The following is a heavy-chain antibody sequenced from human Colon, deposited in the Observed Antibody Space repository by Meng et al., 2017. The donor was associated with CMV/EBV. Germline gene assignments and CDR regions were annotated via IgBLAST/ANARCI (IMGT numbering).Heavy chain of an antibody. CDR3: ARRVGSGKYYFDS. Sequence: CAIYGGSLTGHYCRWIRQSPGKGLEWIGEINYSQTINYNPSLKSRVTISADMSKNQCSLKLRSVTAADGAVYYCARRVGSGKYYFDSWSQGSLVTVSS. CDR1: GGSLTGHY. CDR2: INYSQTI. D-gene: IGHD3-10*01. J-gene: IGHJ4*02. V-gene: IGHV4-34*01.